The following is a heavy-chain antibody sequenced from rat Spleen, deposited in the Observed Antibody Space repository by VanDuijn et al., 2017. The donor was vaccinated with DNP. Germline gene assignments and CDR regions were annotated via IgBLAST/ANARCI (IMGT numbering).Heavy chain of an antibody. CDR1: GFSLTSNN. CDR3: TRDRVSSIPFDY. V-gene: IGHV2-41*01. D-gene: IGHD3-1*01. CDR2: IWNNGGT. J-gene: IGHJ2*01. Sequence: QVQLKESGPGLVQPSQTLSLTCTVAGFSLTSNNVHWVRQPPGKGLEWMGVIWNNGGTRYNSVLKSRLRISKDTSKSQVFLKMNSLQTEDTATYYCTRDRVSSIPFDYWGQGVMVTVSS.